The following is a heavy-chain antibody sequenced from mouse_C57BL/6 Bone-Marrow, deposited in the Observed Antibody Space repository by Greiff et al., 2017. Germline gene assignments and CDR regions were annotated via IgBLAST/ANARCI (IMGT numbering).Heavy chain of an antibody. CDR3: APDSSGYVGAMDY. CDR1: GFNIKDYY. CDR2: IDPEDGET. Sequence: VHVKQSGAELVKPGASVKLSCTASGFNIKDYYMHWVKQRTEQGLEWIGRIDPEDGETKYAPKFQGKATITADTSSNTAYLQLSSLTSEDTAVYYCAPDSSGYVGAMDYWSQGTSSIVSS. J-gene: IGHJ4*01. D-gene: IGHD3-2*02. V-gene: IGHV14-2*01.